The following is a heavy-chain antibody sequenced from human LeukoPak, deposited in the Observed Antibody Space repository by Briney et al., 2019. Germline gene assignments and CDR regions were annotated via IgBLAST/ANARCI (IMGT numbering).Heavy chain of an antibody. CDR3: TREGGAFSPFGF. V-gene: IGHV4-4*02. CDR2: VHLSGAT. CDR1: GGSITTTNW. J-gene: IGHJ4*02. D-gene: IGHD1-26*01. Sequence: SGTLSLTCAVSGGSITTTNWWSRVRQPPGKGLEWIGEVHLSGATNYNPSLESRVSMSIDKSKNHLSLEVTSVTAADTAIYYCTREGGAFSPFGFWGQGTLLTVSS.